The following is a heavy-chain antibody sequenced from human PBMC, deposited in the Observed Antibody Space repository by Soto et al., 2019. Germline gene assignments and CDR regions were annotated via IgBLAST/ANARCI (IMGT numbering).Heavy chain of an antibody. V-gene: IGHV1-69*06. CDR2: IIPIFGTA. J-gene: IGHJ6*02. Sequence: QVQLVQSGAEVKKPGSSVKVSCKASGGTFSSYAISWVRQAPGQGLEWMGGIIPIFGTANYAQKFQGRVTITADKSTSTAYMELSSLRSEDTAVYYCARERFVPHYGGNSHGMDVWGQGTTVTVSS. CDR1: GGTFSSYA. CDR3: ARERFVPHYGGNSHGMDV. D-gene: IGHD4-17*01.